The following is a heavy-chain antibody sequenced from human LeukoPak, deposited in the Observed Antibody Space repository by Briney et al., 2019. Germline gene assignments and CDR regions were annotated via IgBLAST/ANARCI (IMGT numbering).Heavy chain of an antibody. Sequence: GGSLRLSCAASGFTFSSYSMNWVRQAPGKGLEWVSYISSSSSTIYYADSVKGRFTISRDNAKNSLYLQMNSLRTEDTALYYCARGPGSSGWSFDYWGQGTLVTVSS. D-gene: IGHD6-19*01. CDR3: ARGPGSSGWSFDY. CDR1: GFTFSSYS. CDR2: ISSSSSTI. J-gene: IGHJ4*02. V-gene: IGHV3-48*01.